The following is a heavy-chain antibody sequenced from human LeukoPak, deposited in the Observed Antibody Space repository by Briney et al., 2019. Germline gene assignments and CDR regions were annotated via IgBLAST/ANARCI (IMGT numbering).Heavy chain of an antibody. CDR3: TRRSSAADRQYFDY. CDR2: IKSETDGGTT. Sequence: TPGGSLRLSCAVSGFTFSDHWMNWVRQAPGKGLEWVGRIKSETDGGTTDYAAPVKGTFTISRDDSENTLYLQMNSLKTEDTAVYYCTRRSSAADRQYFDYWGQGTLVTVSS. CDR1: GFTFSDHW. D-gene: IGHD6-13*01. J-gene: IGHJ4*02. V-gene: IGHV3-15*07.